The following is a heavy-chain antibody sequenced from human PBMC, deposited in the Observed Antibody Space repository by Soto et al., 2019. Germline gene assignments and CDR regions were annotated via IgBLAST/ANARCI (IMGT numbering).Heavy chain of an antibody. CDR1: GGSISSSY. Sequence: SETLSLTCTASGGSISSSYWSWIRQPPGKGLEWIGYIYNSGSINYNPSLQSRVTISLDTSKNQFSLKLSSMTAADTAVYYCARDRYCGYWGQGTLVTVSS. J-gene: IGHJ4*02. CDR3: ARDRYCGY. CDR2: IYNSGSI. V-gene: IGHV4-59*01.